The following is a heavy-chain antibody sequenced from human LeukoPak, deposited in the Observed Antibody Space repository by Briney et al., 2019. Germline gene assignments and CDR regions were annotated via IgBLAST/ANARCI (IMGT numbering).Heavy chain of an antibody. Sequence: GGSLRLFCEASGFTFSRYTMNWVRHIPGKGLEWGSSISSENTYIYYADSLKGRFTSSRDNAKNSLYLQMNSLRAEDTAVYYCARDPLKTYSGSYYRFDYWGQGTLVTVSS. CDR1: GFTFSRYT. V-gene: IGHV3-21*01. CDR2: ISSENTYI. D-gene: IGHD1-26*01. CDR3: ARDPLKTYSGSYYRFDY. J-gene: IGHJ4*02.